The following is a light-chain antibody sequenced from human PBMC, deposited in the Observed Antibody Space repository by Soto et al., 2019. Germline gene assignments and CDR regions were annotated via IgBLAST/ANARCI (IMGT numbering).Light chain of an antibody. CDR1: QSVSSSS. Sequence: EVVLTQSPGTLSLSPGERATLSCRASQSVSSSSLAWYQQKPGQAPRLLIYGASSRATGIPDRFSGSGSGTDFTLTIIRLEPEDFAMYYCQQYGSSQITFGQGTRLEIK. J-gene: IGKJ5*01. CDR2: GAS. CDR3: QQYGSSQIT. V-gene: IGKV3-20*01.